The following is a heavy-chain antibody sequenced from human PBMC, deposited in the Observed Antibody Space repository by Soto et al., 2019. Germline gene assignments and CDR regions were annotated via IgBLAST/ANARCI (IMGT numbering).Heavy chain of an antibody. D-gene: IGHD1-7*01. V-gene: IGHV3-23*01. CDR3: AKAITGTRYFDY. CDR2: ISGSAGST. J-gene: IGHJ4*02. CDR1: GFTVSSYG. Sequence: GGYLRLACAAYGFTVSSYGMTWVRQAPGKGMEWASGISGSAGSTYYADSVKGRFTISRDNSKNTLYMQMNSLRAEDTAVYYCAKAITGTRYFDYWGKGTQVTASS.